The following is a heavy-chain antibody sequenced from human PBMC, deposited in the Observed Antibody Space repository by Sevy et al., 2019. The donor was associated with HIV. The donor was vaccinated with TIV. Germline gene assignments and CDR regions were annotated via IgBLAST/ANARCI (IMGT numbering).Heavy chain of an antibody. CDR1: GFTFSSYA. Sequence: GVSLRLSCAASGFTFSSYAMHWVRQAPGKGLEWVAVISYDGSNKYYADSVKGRLTISRDNSKNTLYLQMNSLRAEDTAVYYCASLVVVVAATRSNHKNDYWGQGTLVTVSS. CDR2: ISYDGSNK. CDR3: ASLVVVVAATRSNHKNDY. D-gene: IGHD2-15*01. J-gene: IGHJ4*02. V-gene: IGHV3-30*04.